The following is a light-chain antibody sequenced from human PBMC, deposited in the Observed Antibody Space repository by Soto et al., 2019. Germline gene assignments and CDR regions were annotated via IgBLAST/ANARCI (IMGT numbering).Light chain of an antibody. CDR1: QTISSW. CDR2: KAS. CDR3: QLSNIYSEA. Sequence: DIQMTQSPSTLSASVGDRVAITCLASQTISSWLAWYQQKPGKAPKLLIYKASTLKSGVPSRFSGSGSGTEFTLTISCLQPDDFATYYCQLSNIYSEAFCQVTKVDI. J-gene: IGKJ1*01. V-gene: IGKV1-5*03.